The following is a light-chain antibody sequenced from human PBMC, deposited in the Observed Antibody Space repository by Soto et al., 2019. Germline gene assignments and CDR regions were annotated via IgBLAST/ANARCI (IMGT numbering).Light chain of an antibody. J-gene: IGLJ1*01. CDR3: QSYDSSLSGAA. CDR2: GNS. V-gene: IGLV1-40*01. Sequence: QSVLTQPPSVSGAPGQRVTISCTGSSSNIGAGYDVHWYQQLPGTAPKLLIYGNSNRPSGVPDRFSGSKSGTSASLAITGLQAEDEADYYSQSYDSSLSGAAFGTGTKVTVL. CDR1: SSNIGAGYD.